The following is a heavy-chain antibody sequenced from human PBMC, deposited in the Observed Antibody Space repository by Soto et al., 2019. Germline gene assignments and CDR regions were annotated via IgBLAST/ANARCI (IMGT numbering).Heavy chain of an antibody. Sequence: QVQLQESGPGRVKPSQTLSLTCTVSGGSISSGDYYWSWIRQPPGKGLEWIGYIYYSGSTYYNPSFKSRVTISVEMSKNQFSLKLSSVTAAHTAVYYCARRDYGDYVVGWSFDLCGRGTLVTVSS. J-gene: IGHJ2*01. CDR3: ARRDYGDYVVGWSFDL. CDR1: GGSISSGDYY. D-gene: IGHD4-17*01. V-gene: IGHV4-30-4*01. CDR2: IYYSGST.